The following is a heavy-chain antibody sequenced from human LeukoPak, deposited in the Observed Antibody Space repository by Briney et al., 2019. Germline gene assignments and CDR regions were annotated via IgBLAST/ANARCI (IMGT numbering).Heavy chain of an antibody. V-gene: IGHV4-38-2*02. CDR3: ARHNYYHFWSTLNRFDP. D-gene: IGHD3-3*01. CDR2: VFYSGST. Sequence: SETLSLTCTIIGSSIRDNYYWGWIRRPPGKGLEWIGSVFYSGSTYYNPSLKSRVILSVDTSNNIFSLKLRSVTAADTAVYYCARHNYYHFWSTLNRFDPWGQGALVTVSS. J-gene: IGHJ5*02. CDR1: GSSIRDNYY.